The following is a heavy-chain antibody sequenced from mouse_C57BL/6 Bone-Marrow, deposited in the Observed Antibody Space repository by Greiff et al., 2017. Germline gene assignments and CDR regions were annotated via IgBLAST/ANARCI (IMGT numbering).Heavy chain of an antibody. CDR3: TGDGY. V-gene: IGHV6-3*01. Sequence: EVMLVESGGGLVQPGGSMKLSCVASGFTFSNYWMNWVRQSPEKGLEWVAQIRLKTDNYATHYAESVKGRFTISRDDSKSSVYLQMNNLRAEDTGIYYCTGDGYLGQGTTLTVSS. CDR2: IRLKTDNYAT. J-gene: IGHJ2*01. CDR1: GFTFSNYW. D-gene: IGHD2-3*01.